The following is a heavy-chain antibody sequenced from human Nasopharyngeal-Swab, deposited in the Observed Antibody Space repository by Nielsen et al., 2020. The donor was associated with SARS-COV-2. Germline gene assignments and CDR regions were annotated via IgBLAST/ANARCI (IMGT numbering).Heavy chain of an antibody. CDR3: ARDAHSDSYWWGGSYFDY. J-gene: IGHJ4*02. CDR1: GGSISRYY. Sequence: QTLSLTCPVSGGSISRYYWSWIRQPAGKGLEWIGRIYTSGSTNYNPSLKSRVTMSVKTSNNQFSLKLSPVTAADTAVYYCARDAHSDSYWWGGSYFDYWGQGTLVTVSS. CDR2: IYTSGST. V-gene: IGHV4-4*07. D-gene: IGHD2-8*02.